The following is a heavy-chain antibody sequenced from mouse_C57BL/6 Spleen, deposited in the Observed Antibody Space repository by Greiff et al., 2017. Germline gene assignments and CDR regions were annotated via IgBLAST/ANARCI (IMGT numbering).Heavy chain of an antibody. CDR2: IYPGDGDT. CDR1: GYAFSSYW. J-gene: IGHJ2*01. D-gene: IGHD1-1*01. V-gene: IGHV1-80*01. Sequence: QVQLQQSGAELVKPGASVKISCKASGYAFSSYWMNWVKQRPGKGLEWIGQIYPGDGDTNYNGKFKGKDTLTADKSSSTAYMQLSSLTSEDSAVXFCARCQAPYYYGSSLFDYWGQGTTLTVSS. CDR3: ARCQAPYYYGSSLFDY.